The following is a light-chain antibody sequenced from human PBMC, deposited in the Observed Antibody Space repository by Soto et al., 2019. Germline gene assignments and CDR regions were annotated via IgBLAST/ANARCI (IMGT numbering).Light chain of an antibody. V-gene: IGLV2-14*03. CDR1: SSYVGGYNY. J-gene: IGLJ1*01. Sequence: QSVLTQPASVSGSPGQSITISCTGTSSYVGGYNYVSWYQQHPGKAPKLMIYDVSNRPSGVFNRFSGSKSGNTASLTISGLQAEDEADYYCSSYTSSSLHVFGTGTKVTVL. CDR3: SSYTSSSLHV. CDR2: DVS.